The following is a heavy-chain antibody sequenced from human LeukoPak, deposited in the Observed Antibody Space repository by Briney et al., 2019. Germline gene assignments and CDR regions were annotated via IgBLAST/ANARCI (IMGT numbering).Heavy chain of an antibody. J-gene: IGHJ3*02. V-gene: IGHV3-73*01. Sequence: GGSLRLSCAASGFTFSGSAMHWVRQASGKGLEWVGRIRSKANSYATTYAASVKGRFTISRDDSKNTAYLQMNSLKTEDTAVYYCTRNHDAFDIWGQGTMVTVSS. CDR1: GFTFSGSA. CDR2: IRSKANSYAT. CDR3: TRNHDAFDI.